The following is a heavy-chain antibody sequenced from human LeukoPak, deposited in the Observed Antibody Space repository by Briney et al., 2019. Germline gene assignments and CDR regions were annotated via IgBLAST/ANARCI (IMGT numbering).Heavy chain of an antibody. J-gene: IGHJ4*02. V-gene: IGHV3-66*01. D-gene: IGHD6-19*01. Sequence: GGSLRLSCAASGFTVSSNYMSWVRQAPGKGLEWVSVIYSGGSTHYADSVKGRFTISRDNSKNTLYLQMNSLRAEDTAVYYCARDQYSSGFDYWGQGTLVTVSS. CDR2: IYSGGST. CDR3: ARDQYSSGFDY. CDR1: GFTVSSNY.